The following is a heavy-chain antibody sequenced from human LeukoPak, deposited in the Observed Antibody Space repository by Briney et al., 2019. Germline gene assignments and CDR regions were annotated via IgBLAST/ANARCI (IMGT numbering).Heavy chain of an antibody. Sequence: SETLSLTCTVSGGSISSYYWSWIRQPPGKGLEWIGEIYHSGSTNYNPSLKSRVTISVDKSKNQFSLKLSSVTAADTAVYYCARFVTALYDYGDYGKYYFDYWGQGTLVTVSS. CDR2: IYHSGST. CDR1: GGSISSYY. CDR3: ARFVTALYDYGDYGKYYFDY. J-gene: IGHJ4*02. D-gene: IGHD4-17*01. V-gene: IGHV4-59*12.